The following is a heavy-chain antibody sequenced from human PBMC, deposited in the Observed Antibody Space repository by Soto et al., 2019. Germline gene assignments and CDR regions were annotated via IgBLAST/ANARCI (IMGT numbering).Heavy chain of an antibody. D-gene: IGHD1-1*01. CDR1: GYTFTSYD. V-gene: IGHV1-8*01. CDR2: MNPNSGNT. CDR3: ARERTGTTSMEV. Sequence: QVQLVQSGAEVKKPGASVKVSCKASGYTFTSYDINWVRQATGQGLEWMGWMNPNSGNTGYAQKFRGRVTMTRNTSRTRAYMELSSLRSEDTAVYYCARERTGTTSMEVWGQGTRVTVSS. J-gene: IGHJ6*02.